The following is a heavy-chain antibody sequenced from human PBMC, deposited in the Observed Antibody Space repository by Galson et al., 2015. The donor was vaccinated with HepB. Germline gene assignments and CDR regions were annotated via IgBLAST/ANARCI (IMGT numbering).Heavy chain of an antibody. D-gene: IGHD3-3*01. J-gene: IGHJ6*02. CDR2: ISHDGSNK. Sequence: SLRLSCAASGFNISRYGLHWVRQAPGKGLEGVATISHDGSNKYYADSVKGRFTISRDNSKNTLDLQMNSLKAEDTAVHYCARDSLDYYSLSGKYIPKKNYGNDVWGQGTTVTVFS. CDR1: GFNISRYG. CDR3: ARDSLDYYSLSGKYIPKKNYGNDV. V-gene: IGHV3-30*03.